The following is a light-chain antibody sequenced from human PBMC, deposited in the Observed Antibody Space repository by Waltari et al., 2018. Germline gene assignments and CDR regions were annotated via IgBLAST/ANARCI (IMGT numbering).Light chain of an antibody. CDR3: SAWDDSLNAWV. V-gene: IGLV1-44*01. CDR1: SSNIGRYA. Sequence: QSVLTQPPSVSGTPGQRVTISCPGSSSNIGRYAVTWYQQFPGTAPKLLIDYNNQRPSGVPDRFSGSKSGTSASLAISGLQSADEADYHCSAWDDSLNAWVFGGGTRLTVL. J-gene: IGLJ3*02. CDR2: YNN.